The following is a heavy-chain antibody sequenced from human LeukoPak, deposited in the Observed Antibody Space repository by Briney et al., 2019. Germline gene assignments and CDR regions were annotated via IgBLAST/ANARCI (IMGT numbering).Heavy chain of an antibody. CDR2: IRYDGSNK. Sequence: GGSLRLSCAASGFTFSSYGMHWVRQAPGKGLEWVAFIRYDGSNKYYADSVKGRFTISRDNSKNTLYLQMNSLRAEDTAVYYCAKDWGIAAKYMDVWGNGTTVTVSS. V-gene: IGHV3-30*02. CDR3: AKDWGIAAKYMDV. J-gene: IGHJ6*03. CDR1: GFTFSSYG. D-gene: IGHD6-13*01.